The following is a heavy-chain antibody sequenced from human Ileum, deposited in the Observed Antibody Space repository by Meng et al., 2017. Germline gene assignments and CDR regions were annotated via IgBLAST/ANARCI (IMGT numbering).Heavy chain of an antibody. Sequence: QGQLVESGGGVVEPGTSLRLSCAAFGFTFSSYAMYWVRQAPGKGLEWVAVISSDGANKYYTDSVKGRFTISRDNSKNTLSLQMNSLTAEDTAVYYCARDLLRACDYWGQGTLVTASS. CDR2: ISSDGANK. J-gene: IGHJ4*02. CDR1: GFTFSSYA. CDR3: ARDLLRACDY. V-gene: IGHV3-30*10. D-gene: IGHD1-26*01.